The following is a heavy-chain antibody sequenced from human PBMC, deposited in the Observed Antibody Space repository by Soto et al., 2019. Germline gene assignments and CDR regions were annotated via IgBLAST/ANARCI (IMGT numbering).Heavy chain of an antibody. V-gene: IGHV4-59*01. CDR3: ASYRGALYFES. Sequence: PETLSLTCAVYGRSMSSNSWNWIPQSPDKGLEWLGYVFYGGTDYNPSLGGRVSMSVETSKSQFSLKLTSVTVADTAVYYCASYRGALYFESWGPGILVTVSS. CDR1: GRSMSSNS. J-gene: IGHJ4*02. D-gene: IGHD3-16*01. CDR2: VFYGGT.